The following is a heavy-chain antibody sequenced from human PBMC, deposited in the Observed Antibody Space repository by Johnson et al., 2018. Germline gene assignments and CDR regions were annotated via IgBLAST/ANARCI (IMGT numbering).Heavy chain of an antibody. Sequence: EVQLVESGGGLVQPGGSLRLSCAASGFTFSSYAMSWVRQAPGKGLEWVSAISGSGGSTYYADSVKGRFTISRDNAKNSLYLQMNRRRAEDTALYYCAREKKQWLWYYYYYMDVWGKGTTVTVS. D-gene: IGHD6-19*01. J-gene: IGHJ6*03. CDR3: AREKKQWLWYYYYYMDV. V-gene: IGHV3-23*04. CDR1: GFTFSSYA. CDR2: ISGSGGST.